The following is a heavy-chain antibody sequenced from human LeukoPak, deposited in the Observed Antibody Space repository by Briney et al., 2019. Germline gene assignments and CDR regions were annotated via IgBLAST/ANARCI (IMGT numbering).Heavy chain of an antibody. CDR3: ARVRGDGYNYYYGMDV. CDR2: ISYDGSNK. Sequence: PGRSLRLSCAASGFTFSSYAMHWVRQAPGKELERVAVISYDGSNKYYADSVKGRFTISRDNSKNTLYLQMNSLRAEDTAVYYCARVRGDGYNYYYGMDVWGQGTTVTVSS. V-gene: IGHV3-30-3*01. CDR1: GFTFSSYA. J-gene: IGHJ6*02. D-gene: IGHD5-24*01.